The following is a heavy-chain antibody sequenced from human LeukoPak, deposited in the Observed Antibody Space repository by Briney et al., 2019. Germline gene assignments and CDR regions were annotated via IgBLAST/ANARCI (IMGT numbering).Heavy chain of an antibody. V-gene: IGHV3-23*01. CDR2: ISGNGRDT. Sequence: PGGSLRLSCAASGFTFSSYAMSWVRQAPGKGLEWVSAISGNGRDTYYTDSVKGRFTISRDNSKNTLYLQMHSLRAEDTAIYYCARAAAACSSTSCYGHYWGQGTLVTVSS. J-gene: IGHJ4*02. D-gene: IGHD2-2*01. CDR3: ARAAAACSSTSCYGHY. CDR1: GFTFSSYA.